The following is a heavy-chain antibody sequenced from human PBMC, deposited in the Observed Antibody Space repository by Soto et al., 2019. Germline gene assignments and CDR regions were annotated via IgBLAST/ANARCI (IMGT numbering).Heavy chain of an antibody. CDR1: GGSISSGDYY. V-gene: IGHV4-31*03. Sequence: SETLSLTCTVSGGSISSGDYYWSWIRQHPGKGLEWIGYIYYSGSTYYNPSLKSRVTISVDTSKNQFSLKLSSVTAEDTAVYYCARDTLPIYYYYGMDVWGQGTTVTVSS. CDR2: IYYSGST. CDR3: ARDTLPIYYYYGMDV. J-gene: IGHJ6*02. D-gene: IGHD2-21*02.